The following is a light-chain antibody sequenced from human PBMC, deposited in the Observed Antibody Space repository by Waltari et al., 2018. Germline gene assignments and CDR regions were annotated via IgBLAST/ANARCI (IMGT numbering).Light chain of an antibody. CDR2: AAS. J-gene: IGKJ3*01. CDR1: QSVSSTY. V-gene: IGKV3-20*01. CDR3: QHDVGTTGFT. Sequence: EIVLTQSPGTLSLSPGERATLSCRASQSVSSTYLAWYQQKPGQAPRLLIFAASSRATGIPDRFRGSGSGTECTLTITRLVPEDFAVYYCQHDVGTTGFTFGPGTKLDI.